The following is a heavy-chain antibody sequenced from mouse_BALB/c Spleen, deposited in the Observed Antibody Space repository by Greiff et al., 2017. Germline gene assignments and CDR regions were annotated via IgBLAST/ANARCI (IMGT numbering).Heavy chain of an antibody. CDR3: TRAYDYPYYYAMDY. J-gene: IGHJ4*01. D-gene: IGHD2-4*01. Sequence: EVQLVESGGGLVKPGGSLKLSCAASGFTFSSYTMSWVRQTPEKRLEWVATISSGGSYTYYPDSVKGRFTISRDNAKNTLYLQMSSLKSEDTAMYYCTRAYDYPYYYAMDYWGQGTSVTVSS. CDR2: ISSGGSYT. CDR1: GFTFSSYT. V-gene: IGHV5-6-4*01.